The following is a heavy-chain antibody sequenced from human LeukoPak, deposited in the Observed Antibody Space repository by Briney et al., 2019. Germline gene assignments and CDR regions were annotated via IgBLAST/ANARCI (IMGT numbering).Heavy chain of an antibody. V-gene: IGHV3-30*01. Sequence: PGRSLRLSCAASGFTFSSYAMHWVRQAPGKGLEWVAVISYDGSNKYYADSVKGRFTISRDNSKNTLYLQMNSLRAEDTAVYYCARDITMIVVASYYFDYWGQGTLVTVSS. D-gene: IGHD3-22*01. CDR3: ARDITMIVVASYYFDY. CDR2: ISYDGSNK. J-gene: IGHJ4*02. CDR1: GFTFSSYA.